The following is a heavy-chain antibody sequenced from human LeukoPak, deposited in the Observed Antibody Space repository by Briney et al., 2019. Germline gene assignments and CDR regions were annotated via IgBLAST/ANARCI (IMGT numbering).Heavy chain of an antibody. V-gene: IGHV3-48*03. J-gene: IGHJ4*02. CDR1: GFTFSSYE. CDR3: AREKPELDY. CDR2: ISSSGSTI. Sequence: GGSLRLSCAASGFTFSSYEMNWVRQAPGKGLEWGSYISSSGSTIYYADSVKGRFTISRDNAKNSLYLQMKSLRVEDTAAYYCAREKPELDYWGQGTLVTVSS.